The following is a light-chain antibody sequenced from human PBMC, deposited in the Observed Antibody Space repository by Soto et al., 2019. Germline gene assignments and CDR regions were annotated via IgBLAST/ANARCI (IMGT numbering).Light chain of an antibody. J-gene: IGLJ2*01. Sequence: QSVLTQPPSASGSPGQSVTISCTGTSSDVGSYNYVSWYQQHPGKAPKLMIYEVTKRPSGVPDRFSGSKSGNTASLTVSGLQAEDEAAYYCSSYAGSNDYVLFGGGTKLTVL. CDR2: EVT. CDR1: SSDVGSYNY. V-gene: IGLV2-8*01. CDR3: SSYAGSNDYVL.